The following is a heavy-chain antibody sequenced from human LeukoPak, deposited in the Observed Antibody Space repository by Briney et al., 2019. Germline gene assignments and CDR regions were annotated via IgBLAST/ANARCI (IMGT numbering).Heavy chain of an antibody. J-gene: IGHJ6*02. D-gene: IGHD2-2*01. CDR3: ARDRCSSTSCYPDNYCYYGMDV. Sequence: PGGSLRLSCAASGFTFSSYWMSWVRQAPGKGLEWVANIKQDGSEKYYVDSVKGRLTISRDNAKNSLYLQMNSLRAEDTAVYYCARDRCSSTSCYPDNYCYYGMDVWGQGTTVTVSS. CDR1: GFTFSSYW. CDR2: IKQDGSEK. V-gene: IGHV3-7*01.